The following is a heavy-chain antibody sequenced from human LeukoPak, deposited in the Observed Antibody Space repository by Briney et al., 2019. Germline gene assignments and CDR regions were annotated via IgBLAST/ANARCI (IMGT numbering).Heavy chain of an antibody. CDR2: ISYDGSNK. V-gene: IGHV3-30*03. Sequence: PGGSLRLSCAASGFTFSSYGMHWVRQAPGKGLEWVAVISYDGSNKYYADSVKGRFTISRDNAKNSLYLQMNSLRAEDTAVYYCARVDSTLTFYCYFYMDVWGKGTTVTVSS. CDR1: GFTFSSYG. J-gene: IGHJ6*03. D-gene: IGHD2-2*01. CDR3: ARVDSTLTFYCYFYMDV.